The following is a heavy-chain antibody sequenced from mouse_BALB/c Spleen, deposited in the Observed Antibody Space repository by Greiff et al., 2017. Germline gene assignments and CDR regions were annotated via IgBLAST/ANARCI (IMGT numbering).Heavy chain of an antibody. Sequence: QVQLQQPGAELVRPGASVKLSCKASGYTFTSYWINWVKQRPGQGLEWIGNIYPSDSYTNYNQKFKDKATLTVDKSSSTAYMQLSSPTSEDSAVYYCTRLREAMDYWGKGTSVTVSS. CDR1: GYTFTSYW. CDR2: IYPSDSYT. V-gene: IGHV1-69*02. D-gene: IGHD2-12*01. J-gene: IGHJ4*01. CDR3: TRLREAMDY.